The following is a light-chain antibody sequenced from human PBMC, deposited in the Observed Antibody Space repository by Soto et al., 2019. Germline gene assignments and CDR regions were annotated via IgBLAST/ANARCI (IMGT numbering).Light chain of an antibody. Sequence: QSALIQPPSVSGSPGQSVTISCTGTSSEVGCFLYVSWHQQHPGKAHKLMIYDVTYRLSGVFYRFSGSKSGNTASLTISGLQAEVEADYYCNSYTSSSTYVFGTGTKVTVL. CDR3: NSYTSSSTYV. CDR2: DVT. V-gene: IGLV2-14*03. J-gene: IGLJ1*01. CDR1: SSEVGCFLY.